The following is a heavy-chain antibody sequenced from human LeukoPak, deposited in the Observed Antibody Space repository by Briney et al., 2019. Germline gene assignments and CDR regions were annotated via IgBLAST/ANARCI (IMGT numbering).Heavy chain of an antibody. CDR3: ARAYYYGSGTYGGFDY. CDR2: IYYSGST. Sequence: SETLSLTCTVSGVSIRSYYWSWIRQPPGKGLEWIGYIYYSGSTNYNPSLKSRVTISVDTSKNQFSLKLSSVTAADTAVYYCARAYYYGSGTYGGFDYWGQGTLVTVSS. J-gene: IGHJ4*02. V-gene: IGHV4-59*01. CDR1: GVSIRSYY. D-gene: IGHD3-10*01.